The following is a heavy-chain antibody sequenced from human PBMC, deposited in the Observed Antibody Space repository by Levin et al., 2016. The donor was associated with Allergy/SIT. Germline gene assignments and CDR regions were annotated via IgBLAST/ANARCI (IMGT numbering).Heavy chain of an antibody. D-gene: IGHD3-10*01. Sequence: WIRQPPGKGLEWIGYIYYSGSTNYNPSLKSRVTISVDTSKNQFSLKLSSVTAADTAVYYCARGRRVRGVIPDIRGRLGYYYGMDVWGQGTTVTVFS. CDR2: IYYSGST. V-gene: IGHV4-59*12. CDR3: ARGRRVRGVIPDIRGRLGYYYGMDV. J-gene: IGHJ6*02.